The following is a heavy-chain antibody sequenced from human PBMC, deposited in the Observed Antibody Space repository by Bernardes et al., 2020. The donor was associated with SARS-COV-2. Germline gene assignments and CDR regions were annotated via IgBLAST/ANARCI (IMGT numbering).Heavy chain of an antibody. D-gene: IGHD5-12*01. CDR3: ARGGDGYFDY. J-gene: IGHJ4*02. CDR1: GGSISSYY. CDR2: IFNSGST. Sequence: SETLSLTCTVSGGSISSYYWSWIRQPPGKGREWIGYIFNSGSTKYNPSLKSRVTISADTSKSQFSLKLSSVTAADTAVYYCARGGDGYFDYWGQGTLVTVSS. V-gene: IGHV4-59*01.